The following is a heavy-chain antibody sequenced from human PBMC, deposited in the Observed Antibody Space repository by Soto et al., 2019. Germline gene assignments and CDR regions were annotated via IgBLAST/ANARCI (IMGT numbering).Heavy chain of an antibody. J-gene: IGHJ4*02. Sequence: PSETLSLTCTVSGGSISSGGYYWSWIRQHPGKGLEWIGYIYYSGSTYYNPSLKSRVTISVDTSKNQFSLKLSSVTAADTAVYYCATCGYRYGLYFDYWGQGTLVTVSS. CDR3: ATCGYRYGLYFDY. CDR1: GGSISSGGYY. D-gene: IGHD5-18*01. CDR2: IYYSGST. V-gene: IGHV4-31*03.